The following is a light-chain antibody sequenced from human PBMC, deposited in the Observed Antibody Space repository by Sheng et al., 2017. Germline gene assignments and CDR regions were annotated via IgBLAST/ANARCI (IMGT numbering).Light chain of an antibody. CDR2: EVT. Sequence: QSALTQPASVSGSPGQSITISCTGTKIDIGRYNFVSWYQQYPGKAPKLIIYEVTNRPSEISDRFSASKSGNTASLTISGLQAEDEADYYCSSYASGNTLFGTGTKVTVL. V-gene: IGLV2-14*01. CDR3: SSYASGNTL. J-gene: IGLJ1*01. CDR1: KIDIGRYNF.